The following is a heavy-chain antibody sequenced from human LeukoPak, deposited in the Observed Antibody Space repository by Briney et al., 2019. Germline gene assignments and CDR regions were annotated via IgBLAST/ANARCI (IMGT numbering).Heavy chain of an antibody. J-gene: IGHJ4*02. CDR2: IYTCGST. Sequence: PSETLSLTCTVSGGSISSGSYYWSWIRQPAGKGLEWIGRIYTCGSTNYNPSLKSRVTISVDTSKNQFSLKLSSVTAADTAVYYCARDSLGDFDYWGQGTLVAVSS. CDR3: ARDSLGDFDY. V-gene: IGHV4-61*02. CDR1: GGSISSGSYY. D-gene: IGHD1-26*01.